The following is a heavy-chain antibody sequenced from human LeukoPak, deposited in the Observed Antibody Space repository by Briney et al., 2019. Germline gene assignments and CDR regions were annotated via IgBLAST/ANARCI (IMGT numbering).Heavy chain of an antibody. CDR1: GDPISSYSNYK. V-gene: IGHV4-61*01. J-gene: IGHJ4*02. CDR2: IYYHRST. Sequence: SGTLSLTCTVSGDPISSYSNYKWSWIRQPRGKGLEWIGYIYYHRSTKHNPSLKSRVTFSVDTSKNQFSLKLSSVTAADTAVYYCAREYSAFDYWGQGTLVTVFS. D-gene: IGHD6-13*01. CDR3: AREYSAFDY.